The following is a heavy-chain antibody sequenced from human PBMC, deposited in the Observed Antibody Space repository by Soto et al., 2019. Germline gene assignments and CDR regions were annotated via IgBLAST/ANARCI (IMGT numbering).Heavy chain of an antibody. D-gene: IGHD6-13*01. CDR2: ISSNSAYI. J-gene: IGHJ5*02. CDR1: GFTFRSFT. CDR3: TRDASRDSSARGWFDP. Sequence: GVSLRLSCAASGFTFRSFTMNWVRQAPGKGLEWVSTISSNSAYIYYTDALRGRFTISRDNAKNSLHLQMNSLRAEDTAVYYCTRDASRDSSARGWFDPWGPGTLVTVSS. V-gene: IGHV3-21*01.